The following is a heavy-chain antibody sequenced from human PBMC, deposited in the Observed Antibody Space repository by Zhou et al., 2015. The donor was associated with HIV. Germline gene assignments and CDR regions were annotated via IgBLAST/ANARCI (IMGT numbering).Heavy chain of an antibody. D-gene: IGHD2-21*01. V-gene: IGHV1-3*05. CDR3: ARSGGAYGMDV. CDR2: ITPGNGNT. CDR1: GYTFTTFA. Sequence: QVQLVQSGAEKKKPGASVKVSCKASGYTFTTFAIHWVRQAPGQRLEWMGWITPGNGNTKYSQNFQGRVTIARDTSASTAYMELSSLRFEDTAVYYCARSGGAYGMDVWGQGTTVTVSS. J-gene: IGHJ6*02.